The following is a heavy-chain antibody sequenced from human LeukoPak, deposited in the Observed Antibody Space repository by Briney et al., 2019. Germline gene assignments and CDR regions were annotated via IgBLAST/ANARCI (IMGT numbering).Heavy chain of an antibody. Sequence: GGSPRLSCAASGFTFSSYAMSWVRQAPGKGLEWVSAISGSGGSTYYADSVKGRFTISRDNSKNTLYLQMNSLRAEDTAVYYCAKDRISPTTVRPFDIWGQGTMVTVSS. V-gene: IGHV3-23*01. CDR1: GFTFSSYA. CDR2: ISGSGGST. J-gene: IGHJ3*02. CDR3: AKDRISPTTVRPFDI. D-gene: IGHD4-11*01.